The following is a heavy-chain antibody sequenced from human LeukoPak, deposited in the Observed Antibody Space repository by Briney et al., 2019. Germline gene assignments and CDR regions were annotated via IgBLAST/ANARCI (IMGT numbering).Heavy chain of an antibody. D-gene: IGHD3-3*01. V-gene: IGHV1-46*01. CDR2: INPSGGST. CDR3: ARKMGRNYDFWRGSPGLDV. J-gene: IGHJ6*02. CDR1: RYTFTSYY. Sequence: GASVKVSCKASRYTFTSYYMHWVRQAPGQGLEWMGIINPSGGSTSYPHKLQGRITMTRDTSTCSVYMELSSLRSEDTAVYYCARKMGRNYDFWRGSPGLDVWGQGTTVTVSS.